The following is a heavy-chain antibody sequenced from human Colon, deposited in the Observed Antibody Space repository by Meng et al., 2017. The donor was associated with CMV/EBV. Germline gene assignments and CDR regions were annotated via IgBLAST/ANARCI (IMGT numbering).Heavy chain of an antibody. J-gene: IGHJ4*02. CDR2: INGVGDTT. V-gene: IGHV3-23*01. D-gene: IGHD2-21*01. Sequence: GESLKISCAASGFTFNRNSMSWVRQAPGKGLEWVSGINGVGDTTYYADSGKGRFTISRDNSKNTLYLRMIDLRAEDTAMYYCAKDRAYCGSFSCSPNYFDGWGQGNLVTVSS. CDR1: GFTFNRNS. CDR3: AKDRAYCGSFSCSPNYFDG.